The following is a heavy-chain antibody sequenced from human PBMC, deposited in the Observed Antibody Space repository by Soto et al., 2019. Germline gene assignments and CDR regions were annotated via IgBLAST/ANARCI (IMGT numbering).Heavy chain of an antibody. CDR2: ISAYNGNT. Sequence: QVQLVQSGAEVKKPGASVKVSCKASGYTFTSYGISWVRQAPGQGLEWMGWISAYNGNTNYAQKLQGRVTMTTDTSTSTAYMELRRLRSDDTAVYYCARDPGGYVSFHYYYGMDVWGQGTTVTVSS. CDR1: GYTFTSYG. J-gene: IGHJ6*02. V-gene: IGHV1-18*01. CDR3: ARDPGGYVSFHYYYGMDV. D-gene: IGHD5-12*01.